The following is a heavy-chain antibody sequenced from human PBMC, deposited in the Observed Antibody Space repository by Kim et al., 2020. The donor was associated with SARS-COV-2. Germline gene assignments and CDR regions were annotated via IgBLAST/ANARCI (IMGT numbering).Heavy chain of an antibody. CDR3: ARGGRTGYHFSNLFYLGMDV. J-gene: IGHJ6*02. CDR2: IKQDGSEK. CDR1: TFTFSTFW. Sequence: GGSLRLSCVASTFTFSTFWMTWVRQAPGKGLEWVANIKQDGSEKYYVDSVRGRFTISRDNSKNSLYLQMNSLRAEDTAVYYCARGGRTGYHFSNLFYLGMDVWGQGTTVTVSS. D-gene: IGHD3-9*01. V-gene: IGHV3-7*03.